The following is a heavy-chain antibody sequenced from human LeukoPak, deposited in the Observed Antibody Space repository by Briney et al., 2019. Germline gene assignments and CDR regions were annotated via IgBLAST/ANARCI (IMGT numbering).Heavy chain of an antibody. Sequence: SETLSLTCTASDGSITNYDWSWVRQPPGKGLEFIGHVHYSGTTNYNPSLRSRVTISIDTSKKHFFLKLKSVTAADTAVYYFSKALYGFVEDSWGQGTLVTVSS. J-gene: IGHJ4*02. V-gene: IGHV4-59*01. CDR1: DGSITNYD. D-gene: IGHD2/OR15-2a*01. CDR3: SKALYGFVEDS. CDR2: VHYSGTT.